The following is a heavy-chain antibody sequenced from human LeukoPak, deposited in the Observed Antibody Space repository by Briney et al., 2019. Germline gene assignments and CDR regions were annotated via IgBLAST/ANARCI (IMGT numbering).Heavy chain of an antibody. D-gene: IGHD4-11*01. CDR1: GGTFSSYA. J-gene: IGHJ6*03. CDR2: IIPIFGTA. Sequence: EASVKVSCKASGGTFSSYAISWVRQAPGQGLEWMGGIIPIFGTANYAQKFQGRVTITTDESTSTAYMELSSLRSEDTAVYYCARAGNYVQYYYYYYYYMDVWGKGTTVTVSS. V-gene: IGHV1-69*05. CDR3: ARAGNYVQYYYYYYYYMDV.